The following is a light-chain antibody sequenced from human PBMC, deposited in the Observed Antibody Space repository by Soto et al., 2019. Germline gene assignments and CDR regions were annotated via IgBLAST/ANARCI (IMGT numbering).Light chain of an antibody. J-gene: IGLJ1*01. V-gene: IGLV2-14*01. CDR3: FSFTTAWTHV. Sequence: QSVLTQPASVSGSPGQSITISCTGSSSDIGAYNYVSWFQQYPGKAPKLIISEVSNRPSGVSNRFSGSKSGTAASLTISGLQTEDEADYFCFSFTTAWTHVFGTGPKVTVL. CDR1: SSDIGAYNY. CDR2: EVS.